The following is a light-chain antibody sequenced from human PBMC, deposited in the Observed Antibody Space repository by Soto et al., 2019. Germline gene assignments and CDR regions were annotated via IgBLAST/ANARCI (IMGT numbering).Light chain of an antibody. J-gene: IGKJ4*01. CDR3: QQDNNWPPN. V-gene: IGKV3-15*01. CDR2: GAS. CDR1: QSVSSN. Sequence: EIVMTQSPATLSVSPGERATLSCRARQSVSSNLAWYQQKPGQAPRLLIYGASTRATGIPARYSGSGSGKEVTLTISSLQSEDFAVYYCQQDNNWPPNFRGGTKVEIK.